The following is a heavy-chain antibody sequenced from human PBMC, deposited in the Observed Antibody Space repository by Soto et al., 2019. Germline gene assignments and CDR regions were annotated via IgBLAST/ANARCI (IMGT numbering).Heavy chain of an antibody. V-gene: IGHV1-3*01. CDR2: INAGNGNT. Sequence: ASVKVSCKASGYTFTSYAMHWVRQAPGQRLEWMGWINAGNGNTKYSQKFQGRVTITRDTSASTAYMELSSLRSEDTAVYYCARDRCGGCYSRAFDIWDQGTMVTVSS. D-gene: IGHD2-15*01. CDR1: GYTFTSYA. CDR3: ARDRCGGCYSRAFDI. J-gene: IGHJ3*02.